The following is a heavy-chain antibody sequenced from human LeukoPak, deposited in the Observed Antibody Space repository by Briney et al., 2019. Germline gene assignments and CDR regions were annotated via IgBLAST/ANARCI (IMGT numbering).Heavy chain of an antibody. CDR2: INHSGST. CDR1: GGSFSGYY. Sequence: SETLSLTCAVCGGSFSGYYWSWIRQPPGKGLEWIGEINHSGSTYYNPSLESRLTISVDTSKNQFSLKLRSVTAADTAVYYCATWDSGRYSQIDNWGQGTLVTVSS. D-gene: IGHD1-26*01. J-gene: IGHJ4*02. CDR3: ATWDSGRYSQIDN. V-gene: IGHV4-34*01.